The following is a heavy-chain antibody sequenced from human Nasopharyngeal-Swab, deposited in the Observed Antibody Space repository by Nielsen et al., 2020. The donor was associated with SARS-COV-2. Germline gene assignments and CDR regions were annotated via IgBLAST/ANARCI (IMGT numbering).Heavy chain of an antibody. D-gene: IGHD3-22*01. CDR3: ARARITMIVVVDAFDI. CDR1: GGSISSGDYY. J-gene: IGHJ3*02. Sequence: SDTLSLTCTVSGGSISSGDYYWSWIRQHPGKGLEWIGYIYYSGSTYYNPSLKSRVTISVDTSKNQFSLKMSSVTAADTAVYYCARARITMIVVVDAFDIWGQGTMVTVSS. V-gene: IGHV4-30-4*02. CDR2: IYYSGST.